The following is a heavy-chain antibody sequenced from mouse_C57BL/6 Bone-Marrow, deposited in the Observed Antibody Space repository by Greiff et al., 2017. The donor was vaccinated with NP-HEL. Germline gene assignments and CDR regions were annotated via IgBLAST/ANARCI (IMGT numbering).Heavy chain of an antibody. V-gene: IGHV7-3*01. CDR2: IRNKANGYTT. Sequence: EVKLVESGGGLVQPGGSLSLSCAASGFTFTDYYMNWVRQPPGKALEWLGFIRNKANGYTTEYSASVKGRFTISRDNSQSILYLQMNALRAEDSATYYCARLPYGYGGFAYWGQGTLVTVSA. D-gene: IGHD2-2*01. CDR3: ARLPYGYGGFAY. CDR1: GFTFTDYY. J-gene: IGHJ3*01.